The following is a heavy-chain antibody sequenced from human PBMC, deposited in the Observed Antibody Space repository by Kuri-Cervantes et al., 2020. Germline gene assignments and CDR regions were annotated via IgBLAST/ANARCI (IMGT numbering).Heavy chain of an antibody. J-gene: IGHJ6*02. D-gene: IGHD3-16*01. CDR1: GYSISTDYY. V-gene: IGHV4-38-2*01. Sequence: SETLSLTCVVSGYSISTDYYWSWIRQPPGKGLEWIGEINHSGSTNYNPSLKSRVTISVDTSKNQFSLKLSSVTAADTAVYYCAWGDGMDVWGQGTTVTVSS. CDR3: AWGDGMDV. CDR2: INHSGST.